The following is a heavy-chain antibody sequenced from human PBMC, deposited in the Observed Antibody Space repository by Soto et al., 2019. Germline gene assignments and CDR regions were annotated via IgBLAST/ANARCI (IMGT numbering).Heavy chain of an antibody. Sequence: EVHLVESGGGLVKPGGSLRLSCAASDFTITNAWMNWVRQAPGKGLEWVGGIKTKAEGGATDYAAPRKGRFIISRDDSRNTLFLQMNRLNTEETAVYYCTTGAVEGVWVQGAAVTVSS. D-gene: IGHD2-15*01. CDR2: IKTKAEGGAT. V-gene: IGHV3-15*07. CDR1: DFTITNAW. CDR3: TTGAVEGV. J-gene: IGHJ6*02.